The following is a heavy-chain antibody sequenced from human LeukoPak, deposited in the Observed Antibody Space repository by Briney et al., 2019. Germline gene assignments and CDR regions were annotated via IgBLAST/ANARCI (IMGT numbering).Heavy chain of an antibody. CDR1: GGSISSYY. V-gene: IGHV4-59*01. CDR2: IYYSGST. J-gene: IGHJ4*02. CDR3: ARGGNYDFWSGYPYYFDY. D-gene: IGHD3-3*01. Sequence: PSETLSLTCTVSGGSISSYYWSWIRQHPGKGLEWIGYIYYSGSTNYNPSLKSRVTISVDTSKNQFSLKLSSVTAADTAVYYCARGGNYDFWSGYPYYFDYWGQGTLVTVSS.